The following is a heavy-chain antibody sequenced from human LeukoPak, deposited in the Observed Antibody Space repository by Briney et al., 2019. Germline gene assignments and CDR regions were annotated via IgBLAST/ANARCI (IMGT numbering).Heavy chain of an antibody. Sequence: ASVKVSCKASGYTFTGYYMHWVRQAPGQGLEWMGWINPNSGGTNYAQKFQGRVTMTRDTSISTAYMELSRLRSDDTAVYYCARENPTVSGSYDIWGQGTMVTVSS. V-gene: IGHV1-2*02. CDR1: GYTFTGYY. CDR3: ARENPTVSGSYDI. D-gene: IGHD5-12*01. CDR2: INPNSGGT. J-gene: IGHJ3*02.